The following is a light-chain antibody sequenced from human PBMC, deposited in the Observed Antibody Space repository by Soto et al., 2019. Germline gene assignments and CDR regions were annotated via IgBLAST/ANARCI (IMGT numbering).Light chain of an antibody. CDR2: DAS. J-gene: IGKJ5*01. Sequence: DIQMTQSPSSLSASVGDRVTSTCQASQDISNYLNWYQQKPGKAPKLLICDASNLETGVPSRFSGSGSGTDFTLTISSLQPEDIATYYCQQYDNLPITFGQGTRLEIK. V-gene: IGKV1-33*01. CDR1: QDISNY. CDR3: QQYDNLPIT.